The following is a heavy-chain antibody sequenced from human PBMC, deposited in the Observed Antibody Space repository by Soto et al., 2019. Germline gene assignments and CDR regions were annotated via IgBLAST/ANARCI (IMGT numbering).Heavy chain of an antibody. CDR2: ISGSGGST. CDR1: GFTFSSYA. J-gene: IGHJ4*02. V-gene: IGHV3-23*01. D-gene: IGHD3-9*01. Sequence: PGGSLRLSCAASGFTFSSYAMSWVRQAPGKGLEWVSAISGSGGSTYYADSVKGRFTISRDNSKNTLYLQMNSLRAEDTAVYYCAKDSFSVPRRYGYFDYWGQGTLVTVSS. CDR3: AKDSFSVPRRYGYFDY.